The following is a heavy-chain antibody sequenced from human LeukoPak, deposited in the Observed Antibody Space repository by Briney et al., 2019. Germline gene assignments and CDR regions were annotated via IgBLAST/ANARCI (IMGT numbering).Heavy chain of an antibody. V-gene: IGHV3-15*01. Sequence: GGSLRLSCAASGFTFSSYWMSWVSHAPGKGLEWVAGIKSKTDGGTTDYAAPVKGRFTISRDDSKNTLYLQMNSLKTEDTAVYYCRGEGVVVTMGVSDAFDIWGQGTMVTVSS. CDR3: RGEGVVVTMGVSDAFDI. J-gene: IGHJ3*02. D-gene: IGHD3-22*01. CDR2: IKSKTDGGTT. CDR1: GFTFSSYW.